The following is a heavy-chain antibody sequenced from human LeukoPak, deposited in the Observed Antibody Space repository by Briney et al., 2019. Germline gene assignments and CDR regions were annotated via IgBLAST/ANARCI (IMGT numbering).Heavy chain of an antibody. Sequence: PGGSLRLSCAASGFTFSDYYMSWIRQAPGKGLEWVSYISSSGSTIYYADSVKGRFTISRDNAKNSLYLQMNSLRAEDTAVYYCARVFLELTSGTEWFDYWGQGTLVTVSS. CDR1: GFTFSDYY. CDR3: ARVFLELTSGTEWFDY. CDR2: ISSSGSTI. V-gene: IGHV3-11*04. J-gene: IGHJ4*02. D-gene: IGHD1-7*01.